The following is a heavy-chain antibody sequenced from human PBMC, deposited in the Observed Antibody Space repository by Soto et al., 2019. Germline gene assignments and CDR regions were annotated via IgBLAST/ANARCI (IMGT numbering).Heavy chain of an antibody. CDR2: INAYNGDT. D-gene: IGHD4-17*01. V-gene: IGHV1-18*01. CDR1: GYTFPSST. CDR3: ASAIYGDSDY. Sequence: QVELVQSGAEVKKPGASVKVSCKASGYTFPSSTISWLRQAPGQGLEWMGWINAYNGDTKYAHRLQGRVTMTTDTSTNTAYLELATLTSDDTAIYCCASAIYGDSDYWGQGALVLVSS. J-gene: IGHJ4*02.